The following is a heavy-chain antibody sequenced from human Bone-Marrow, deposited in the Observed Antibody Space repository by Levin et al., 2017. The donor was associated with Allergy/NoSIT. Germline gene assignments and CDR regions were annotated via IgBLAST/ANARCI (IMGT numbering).Heavy chain of an antibody. V-gene: IGHV1-2*02. CDR2: INPNSGGT. Sequence: ASVKVSCKASGYTFTGYYMHWVRQAPGQGLEWMGWINPNSGGTNYAQKFQGRVTMTRDTSISTAYMELSRLRSDDTAVYYCARESGGASAFDIWGQGTMVTVSS. CDR1: GYTFTGYY. J-gene: IGHJ3*02. D-gene: IGHD1-26*01. CDR3: ARESGGASAFDI.